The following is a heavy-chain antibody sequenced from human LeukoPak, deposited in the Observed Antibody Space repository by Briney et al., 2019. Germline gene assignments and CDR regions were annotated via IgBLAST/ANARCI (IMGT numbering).Heavy chain of an antibody. J-gene: IGHJ4*02. D-gene: IGHD6-6*01. Sequence: ASVKFSCKASGYTFSSYDINWVRQATGQGLGWIGWMNPNSGNTGYAQKFQCRVTMTRNTSISTAYMELSSLRSEDTAVYYCARGAYSSSSGFDYWRQATLATVSS. CDR2: MNPNSGNT. CDR1: GYTFSSYD. V-gene: IGHV1-8*01. CDR3: ARGAYSSSSGFDY.